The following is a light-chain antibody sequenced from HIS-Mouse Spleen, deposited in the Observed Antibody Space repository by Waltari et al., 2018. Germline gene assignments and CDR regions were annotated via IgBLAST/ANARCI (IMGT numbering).Light chain of an antibody. J-gene: IGLJ2*01. CDR2: EDS. CDR3: YSTDSSGNHRV. V-gene: IGLV3-10*01. CDR1: ALPKKY. Sequence: SYELTQPPSASVSPGQTARITCSGDALPKKYAYCYQQKSGQAPVLVIYEDSKRPSGIPERFSGSSSGTMATLTISGAQVEDEADYYCYSTDSSGNHRVFGGGTKLTVL.